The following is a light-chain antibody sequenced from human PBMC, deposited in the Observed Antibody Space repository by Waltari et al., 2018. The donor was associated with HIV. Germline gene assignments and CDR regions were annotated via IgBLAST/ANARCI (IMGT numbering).Light chain of an antibody. CDR3: QSAGV. V-gene: IGLV3-25*03. CDR1: ALPKQY. CDR2: KDS. J-gene: IGLJ1*01. Sequence: SYELPQPPSVSVSPGQTARITCPGDALPKQYAYWYQQKPGQAPGLVIYKDSERPSGIPERFSGSNSGTTVTLTISGVQAEDEADYYCQSAGVFGTGTKVTVL.